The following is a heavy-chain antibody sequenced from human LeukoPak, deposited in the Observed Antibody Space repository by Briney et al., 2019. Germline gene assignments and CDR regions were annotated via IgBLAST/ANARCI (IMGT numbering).Heavy chain of an antibody. CDR3: AKAEGFFGGYYDH. CDR1: GFTFDDYA. V-gene: IGHV3-9*01. J-gene: IGHJ5*02. CDR2: ISWNSGSL. Sequence: AGGSLRLSCAASGFTFDDYAMHWVRQAPGKGLEWVSSISWNSGSLDYADSVKGRFTISRDNARNSLYLQMDSLRAEDTAFYYCAKAEGFFGGYYDHWGQGTLVTVSS. D-gene: IGHD3-22*01.